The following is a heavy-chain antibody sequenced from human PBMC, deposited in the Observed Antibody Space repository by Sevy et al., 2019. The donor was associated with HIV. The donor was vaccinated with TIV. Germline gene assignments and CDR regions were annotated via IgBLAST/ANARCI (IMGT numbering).Heavy chain of an antibody. J-gene: IGHJ6*03. CDR3: TRTWIQLWLPYYYYMDV. V-gene: IGHV1-18*01. Sequence: ASVKVSCKASGYTFTSYGISWVRQAPGQGLEWMGWISAYNGNTNYAQKLQGRVTMTTDTSTSTAYMELRSLRSDDTAVYYCTRTWIQLWLPYYYYMDVWGKGTTVTVSS. CDR1: GYTFTSYG. D-gene: IGHD5-18*01. CDR2: ISAYNGNT.